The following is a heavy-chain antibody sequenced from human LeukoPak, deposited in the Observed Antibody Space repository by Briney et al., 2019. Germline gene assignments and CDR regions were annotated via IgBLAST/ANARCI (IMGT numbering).Heavy chain of an antibody. V-gene: IGHV1-69*01. CDR3: ASWYGDLAC. CDR1: GGTFINYA. D-gene: IGHD3-10*01. Sequence: SVKVSFKASGGTFINYAMNWVRQAPGQGREGMGVINPKCGTANYSQKFQDSVTITPDQYTSTVYMELSSLRSEATAVYHCASWYGDLACWGQGTRVTVSS. CDR2: INPKCGTA. J-gene: IGHJ4*02.